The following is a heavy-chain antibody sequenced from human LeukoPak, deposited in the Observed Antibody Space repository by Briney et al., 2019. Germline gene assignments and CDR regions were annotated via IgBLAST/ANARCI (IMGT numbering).Heavy chain of an antibody. CDR3: ATEGDN. J-gene: IGHJ4*02. V-gene: IGHV4-61*02. CDR2: MSSSGIS. Sequence: SETLSLTCTVSNGSISSDTYFWSWIRQPAGKGLEWIGRMSSSGISTYSPSLKSRVTISLDTSKNQFSLKLSSVTAADTAVYYCATEGDNWGQGTLVTVSS. CDR1: NGSISSDTYF.